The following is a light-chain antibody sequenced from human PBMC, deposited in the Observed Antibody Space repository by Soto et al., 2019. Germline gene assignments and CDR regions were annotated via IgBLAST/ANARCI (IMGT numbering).Light chain of an antibody. CDR1: STDVGSYNV. V-gene: IGLV2-23*03. Sequence: QSALTQPASVSGSPGQSITISCTGTSTDVGSYNVVSWYQQHPGKAPKLIIYEGNKRPSGVSNRFSGSKSGNTASLTISGLQAEDESDYYCCSYASSSTFDVVFGGGTKVTVL. CDR3: CSYASSSTFDVV. J-gene: IGLJ2*01. CDR2: EGN.